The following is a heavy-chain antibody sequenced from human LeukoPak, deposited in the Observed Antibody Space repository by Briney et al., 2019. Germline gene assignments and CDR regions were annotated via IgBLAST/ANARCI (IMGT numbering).Heavy chain of an antibody. CDR1: GFTVSSNY. V-gene: IGHV3-66*01. D-gene: IGHD3-16*02. CDR3: ARGYDYVWGSHRSDY. CDR2: IYSGGST. Sequence: PGGSLRLSCAASGFTVSSNYMSWVRQAPGKGLEWVSVIYSGGSTYYADSVKGRFTISRDNSKNTLYLQMNSLRAEDTAVYYCARGYDYVWGSHRSDYWGQGTLVTVSS. J-gene: IGHJ4*02.